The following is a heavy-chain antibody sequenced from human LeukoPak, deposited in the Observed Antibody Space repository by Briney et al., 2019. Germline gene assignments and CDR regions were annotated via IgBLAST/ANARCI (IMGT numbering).Heavy chain of an antibody. V-gene: IGHV1-2*02. Sequence: GASVKVSCKASGYTFTSHGISWVRQAPGQGLEWMGWINPNSGDTHYAQKFQGRVTMTSDTSITTAYMELTRLRSDDTAVYYCARDVPPYSSVRAALDYWGQGTLVTVSS. CDR1: GYTFTSHG. J-gene: IGHJ4*02. CDR3: ARDVPPYSSVRAALDY. D-gene: IGHD6-25*01. CDR2: INPNSGDT.